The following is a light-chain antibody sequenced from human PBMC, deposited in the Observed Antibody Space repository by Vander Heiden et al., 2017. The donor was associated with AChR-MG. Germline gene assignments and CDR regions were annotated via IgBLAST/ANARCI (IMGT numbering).Light chain of an antibody. V-gene: IGKV1-39*01. Sequence: DIQMTQSPSSLSASVGDRVTITCRTSQSIASYLNWYQQKPGKAPHLLIFGASSLQSGVPSRFSGSGSGTDFTLTISILQPEDFAIYYCQQSVTAPWTLGQGTKVEVK. CDR1: QSIASY. CDR3: QQSVTAPWT. J-gene: IGKJ1*01. CDR2: GAS.